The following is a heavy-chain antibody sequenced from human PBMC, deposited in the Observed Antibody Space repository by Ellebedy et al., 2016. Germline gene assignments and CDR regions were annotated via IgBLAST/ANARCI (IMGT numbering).Heavy chain of an antibody. CDR3: AAAKYYDILTGYYIPYGMDV. V-gene: IGHV1-58*01. CDR1: GFTFTSSA. CDR2: IVVGSGNT. J-gene: IGHJ6*02. D-gene: IGHD3-9*01. Sequence: KISXKASGFTFTSSAVQWVRQARGQRLEWIGWIVVGSGNTNYAQKFQERVTITRDMSTSTAYMELSSLRSEDTAVYYCAAAKYYDILTGYYIPYGMDVWGQGTTVTVSS.